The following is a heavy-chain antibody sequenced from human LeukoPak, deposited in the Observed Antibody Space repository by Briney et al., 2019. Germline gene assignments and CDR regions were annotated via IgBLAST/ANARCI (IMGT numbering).Heavy chain of an antibody. D-gene: IGHD1-1*01. V-gene: IGHV3-74*01. J-gene: IGHJ4*02. CDR1: GFTFTTYW. CDR3: AKGTRGTGAFFDY. CDR2: VSPDGTRT. Sequence: SGGSLRLSCAASGFTFTTYWMHWLRQAPGKGLMWVSRVSPDGTRTVYADSVKGRFTISRDNAKNTVSMQMNSLTTEDTAFYYCAKGTRGTGAFFDYWGQGSLVTVSS.